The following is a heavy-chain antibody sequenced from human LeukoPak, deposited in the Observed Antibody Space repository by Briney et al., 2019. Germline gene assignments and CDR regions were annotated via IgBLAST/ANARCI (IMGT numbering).Heavy chain of an antibody. CDR3: ARGDGGSYQGRFDY. Sequence: QPGGSLRLSCAASGFTFSSYWMHWVRQAPGKGLVWVSRIKSDDSSTSYADSVKGRFTISRDNAKNTLYLQMNSLRAEDTAVYYCARGDGGSYQGRFDYWGQGTLVTVSS. V-gene: IGHV3-74*01. D-gene: IGHD1-26*01. J-gene: IGHJ4*02. CDR1: GFTFSSYW. CDR2: IKSDDSST.